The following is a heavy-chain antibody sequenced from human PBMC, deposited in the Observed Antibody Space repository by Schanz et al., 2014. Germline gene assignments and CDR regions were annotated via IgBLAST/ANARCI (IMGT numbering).Heavy chain of an antibody. V-gene: IGHV1-46*02. CDR2: INPSGGST. D-gene: IGHD6-13*01. Sequence: QVQLVQSGVEVKRPGASVRVSCKASGYTFNNHGISWVRQAPGQGLEWMGIINPSGGSTSYAQKFQGRVTMTRDTSTSTVYMELSSLRSEDTAVYYCARDGEAAAGCDYWGQGTLVTVSS. CDR3: ARDGEAAAGCDY. J-gene: IGHJ4*02. CDR1: GYTFNNHG.